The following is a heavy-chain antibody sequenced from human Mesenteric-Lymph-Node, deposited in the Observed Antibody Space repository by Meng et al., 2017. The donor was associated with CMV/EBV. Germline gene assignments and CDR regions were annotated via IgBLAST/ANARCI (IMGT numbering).Heavy chain of an antibody. D-gene: IGHD3-3*01. J-gene: IGHJ5*01. CDR1: GYSTNHYW. CDR2: INPADSDT. CDR3: ARRKGSWGGFHEYNWFDS. V-gene: IGHV5-51*01. Sequence: GGSLRLPCQGSGYSTNHYWIGWVRQMPGKGLEWMGIINPADSDTKYSPSFLGQVTISADRSINTAYLQWSSLKASDTAMYYCARRKGSWGGFHEYNWFDSWGQGTQVTVSS.